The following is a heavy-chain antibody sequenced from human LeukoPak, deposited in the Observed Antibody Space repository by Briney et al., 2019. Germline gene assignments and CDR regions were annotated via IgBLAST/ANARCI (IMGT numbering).Heavy chain of an antibody. D-gene: IGHD5-18*01. CDR1: GYSISSGYY. CDR3: ARDPGYSYGYPFDY. V-gene: IGHV4-38-2*02. CDR2: IYHSGST. J-gene: IGHJ4*02. Sequence: SETLSLTCTVSGYSISSGYYWGWIRQPPGKGLEWIGSIYHSGSTYYNPSLKSRVTISVDTSKNQFSLKLSSVTAADTAVYYCARDPGYSYGYPFDYWGQGTLVTVSS.